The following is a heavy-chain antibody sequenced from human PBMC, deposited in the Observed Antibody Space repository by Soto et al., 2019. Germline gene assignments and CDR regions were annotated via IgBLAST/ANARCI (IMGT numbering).Heavy chain of an antibody. CDR2: IKHDGSEK. D-gene: IGHD6-19*01. CDR3: AREKRGQGLVPGFDC. CDR1: GFTFSNFW. Sequence: EVQLVESGGGLVQPGGSLRLSCAASGFTFSNFWMSWVRQAPGKGLEWVANIKHDGSEKYYVDSVKGRFTISRDYVKNSLYMQIISLRAEVKAVYYCAREKRGQGLVPGFDCWGQGTLVTV. V-gene: IGHV3-7*03. J-gene: IGHJ4*02.